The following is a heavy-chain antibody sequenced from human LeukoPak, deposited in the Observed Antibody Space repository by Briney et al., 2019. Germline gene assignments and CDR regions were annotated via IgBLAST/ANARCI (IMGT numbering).Heavy chain of an antibody. CDR1: GGSFSGYY. D-gene: IGHD6-19*01. CDR3: ARGRAVAVLPRKDAFDI. Sequence: PSETLSLTCAVYGGSFSGYYWSWIRQPPGKGREWMGEINHSGSTNYNPSLKSRVTISVDTSKNQFSLKLSSVTAADTAVYYCARGRAVAVLPRKDAFDIWGQGTMVTVPS. V-gene: IGHV4-34*01. J-gene: IGHJ3*02. CDR2: INHSGST.